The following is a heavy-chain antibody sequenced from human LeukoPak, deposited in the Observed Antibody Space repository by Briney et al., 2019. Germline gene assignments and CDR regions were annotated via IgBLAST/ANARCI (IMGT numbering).Heavy chain of an antibody. V-gene: IGHV3-23*01. CDR3: AKVPRYGDYGY. D-gene: IGHD4-17*01. J-gene: IGHJ4*02. CDR2: IGGRGGST. CDR1: GFRFSDFT. Sequence: GGSLRLSCAASGFRFSDFTMTWVRQAPGKGPEWVSAIGGRGGSTYYADSLGGRFTISRDNSKDMVYLQMNSLRAEDTAVYYCAKVPRYGDYGYWGQGTLVTVSS.